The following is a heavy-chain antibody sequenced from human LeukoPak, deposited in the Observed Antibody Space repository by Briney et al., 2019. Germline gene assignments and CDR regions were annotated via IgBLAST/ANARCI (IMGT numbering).Heavy chain of an antibody. J-gene: IGHJ4*02. D-gene: IGHD6-19*01. Sequence: GGSLRLSCAASGFTFSSYAMSWVRQAPGKGLEWVSAISGSGGGTYYADSVKGRFTISRDNSKNTLYLQMNSLRAEDTAVYYCAKVASRVAVAGDGRVDYWGQGTLVTVSS. CDR1: GFTFSSYA. CDR3: AKVASRVAVAGDGRVDY. V-gene: IGHV3-23*01. CDR2: ISGSGGGT.